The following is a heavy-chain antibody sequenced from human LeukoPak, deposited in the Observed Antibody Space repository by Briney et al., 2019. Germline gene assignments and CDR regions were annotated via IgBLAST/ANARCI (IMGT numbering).Heavy chain of an antibody. CDR3: ARITSFYYFDY. CDR2: ISYDGSYK. Sequence: GRSLRLSCAASGFTFSSYTMYWVRQAPGKGLEWVAAISYDGSYKYYADTVKGRSTISRDNSKNTLFLQMNSLSDDDTAVYSCARITSFYYFDYWGQGTLVTVSS. CDR1: GFTFSSYT. D-gene: IGHD1-20*01. V-gene: IGHV3-30*04. J-gene: IGHJ4*02.